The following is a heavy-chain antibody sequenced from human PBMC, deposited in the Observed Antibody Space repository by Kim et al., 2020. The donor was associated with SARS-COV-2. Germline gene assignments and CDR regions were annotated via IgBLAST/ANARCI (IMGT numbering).Heavy chain of an antibody. V-gene: IGHV3-66*01. D-gene: IGHD3-16*01. CDR3: AGGGTSYFYGMRV. Sequence: GGSLRLSCATSGFTVSRNYMSWDRQAPGKGLDWVAVIYSGGGTYYADYVKGRFTITRDIFKTTLYLQMNSLRGDDTAVYYCAGGGTSYFYGMRVWRQGTTVIVSS. CDR2: IYSGGGT. CDR1: GFTVSRNY. J-gene: IGHJ6*02.